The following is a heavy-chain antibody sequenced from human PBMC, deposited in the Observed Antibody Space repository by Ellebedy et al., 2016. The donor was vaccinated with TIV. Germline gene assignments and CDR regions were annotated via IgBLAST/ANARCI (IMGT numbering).Heavy chain of an antibody. CDR2: ITHSGST. D-gene: IGHD1-26*01. J-gene: IGHJ4*02. CDR3: ARSGSNYFNYFDY. V-gene: IGHV4-34*01. Sequence: MPSETLSLTCTVSGGSISSYYWSWIRQPPGKGLEWIGEITHSGSTNYNPSLKSRVTVTIDTSKNQFSLKLTSVIAADTAVYYCARSGSNYFNYFDYWGQGTPVTVSS. CDR1: GGSISSYY.